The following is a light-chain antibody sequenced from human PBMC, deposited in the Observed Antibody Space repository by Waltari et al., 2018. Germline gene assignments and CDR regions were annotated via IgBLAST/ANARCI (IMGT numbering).Light chain of an antibody. J-gene: IGLJ3*02. Sequence: SSELTQDPAVSVALGQTVRFTCQGDSLRTSYASWYQLKPGQAPVLVIYGKGKRHSGIPERISGYSSGTTSSWTITGAQAEDEADYYCSSRNGRANQVVFAGGTKVTVL. V-gene: IGLV3-19*01. CDR3: SSRNGRANQVV. CDR2: GKG. CDR1: SLRTSY.